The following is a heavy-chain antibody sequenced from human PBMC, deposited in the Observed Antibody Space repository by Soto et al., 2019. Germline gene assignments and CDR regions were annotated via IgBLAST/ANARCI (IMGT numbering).Heavy chain of an antibody. D-gene: IGHD3-16*01. J-gene: IGHJ4*02. V-gene: IGHV1-3*01. CDR2: VNVHNGDT. CDR1: GYRFTDYA. CDR3: ARDFLGDPGAHFDY. Sequence: QVQLVQSGAEVRKPGASVKVACKASGYRFTDYAIQWVRQAPGQSLEWLGWVNVHNGDTKYSQRFXXXVXXTWDTSATTAYMELGSLRSEDTAVYYCARDFLGDPGAHFDYWGQGTLVTVSS.